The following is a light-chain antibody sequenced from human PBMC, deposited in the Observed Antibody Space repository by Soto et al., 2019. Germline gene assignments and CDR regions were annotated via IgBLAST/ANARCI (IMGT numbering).Light chain of an antibody. CDR2: GTS. CDR1: QSVVRTY. J-gene: IGKJ3*01. V-gene: IGKV3-20*01. CDR3: QQYGSSPVT. Sequence: DIVLTQSPGTLSLSPGESATLSCRASQSVVRTYLAWYQQKPGQAPRLLIYGTSNRATGIPDRFSGSGSGTDFALTVSGLEPEDFALYYCQQYGSSPVTFGPGTKVDF.